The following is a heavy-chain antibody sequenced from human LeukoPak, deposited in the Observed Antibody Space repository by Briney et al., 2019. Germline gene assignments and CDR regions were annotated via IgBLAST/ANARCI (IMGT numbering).Heavy chain of an antibody. D-gene: IGHD1-26*01. CDR3: ARSPGGPGKWWYFDL. Sequence: GGSLRLSCAASGFTFGSYSMNWVRQAPGKGLEWVSSSSSSSYIYYADSVKGRFTISRDNAKNSLYLQMNSLRAEDTAVYYCARSPGGPGKWWYFDLWGRGTLVTVSS. CDR1: GFTFGSYS. V-gene: IGHV3-21*01. CDR2: SSSSSYI. J-gene: IGHJ2*01.